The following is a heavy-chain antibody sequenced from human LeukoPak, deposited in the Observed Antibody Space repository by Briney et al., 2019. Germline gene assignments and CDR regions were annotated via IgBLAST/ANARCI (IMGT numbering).Heavy chain of an antibody. Sequence: SETLSLTCTVSGGSISSSSYYWGWIRQPPGKGLEWIGSIYYSGSTYYNPSLKSRVTISVDTSKNQFSLKLSSVTAADTAVYYCASEDFFGESPSCWYWGQGTLVAVSS. V-gene: IGHV4-39*01. CDR1: GGSISSSSYY. CDR3: ASEDFFGESPSCWY. D-gene: IGHD3-10*01. CDR2: IYYSGST. J-gene: IGHJ4*02.